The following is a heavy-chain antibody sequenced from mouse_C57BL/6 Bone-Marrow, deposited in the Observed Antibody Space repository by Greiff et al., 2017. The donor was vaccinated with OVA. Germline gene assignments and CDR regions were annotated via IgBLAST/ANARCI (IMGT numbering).Heavy chain of an antibody. J-gene: IGHJ4*01. D-gene: IGHD2-4*01. CDR3: ARRDDYDGGAMDY. CDR1: GFTFSDYG. Sequence: EVHLVESGGGLVKPGGSLKLSCAASGFTFSDYGMHWVRQAPEKGLEWVAYISSGSSTIYYADTVKGRFTISRDNAKNTLFLQMTSLRSEDTAMHYCARRDDYDGGAMDYWGQGTSVTVSS. CDR2: ISSGSSTI. V-gene: IGHV5-17*01.